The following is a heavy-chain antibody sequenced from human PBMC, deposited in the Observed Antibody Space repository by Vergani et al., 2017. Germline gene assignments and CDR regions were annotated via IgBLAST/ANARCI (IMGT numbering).Heavy chain of an antibody. CDR2: IYYSGST. D-gene: IGHD3-10*01. Sequence: QVQLQESGPGLVKPSETLSLTCTVSGGSISRYYWSWIRQPPGKGLEWIGYIYYSGSTNYNPSLKRRVTISVDTSKNQFSLKLSSVTAADTAVYYCARDHYGAGNWFDPWGQGTLVTVSS. V-gene: IGHV4-59*01. CDR3: ARDHYGAGNWFDP. CDR1: GGSISRYY. J-gene: IGHJ5*02.